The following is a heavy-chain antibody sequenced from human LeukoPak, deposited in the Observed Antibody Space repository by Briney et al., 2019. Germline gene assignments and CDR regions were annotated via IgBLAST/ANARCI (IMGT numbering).Heavy chain of an antibody. CDR2: IVVGSGNT. CDR3: AAIPGSGSYKYYFDY. V-gene: IGHV1-58*02. Sequence: GASVKVSCKASGFTFTSSAMQWVRQARGQRLEWIGWIVVGSGNTNYAQKFQERVTITRDMSTSTAYMELSSLRSEDTAVYYCAAIPGSGSYKYYFDYWGQGTLVTVSS. D-gene: IGHD3-10*01. CDR1: GFTFTSSA. J-gene: IGHJ4*02.